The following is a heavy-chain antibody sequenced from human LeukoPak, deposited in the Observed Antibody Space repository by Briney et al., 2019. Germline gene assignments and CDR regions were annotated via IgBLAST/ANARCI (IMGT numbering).Heavy chain of an antibody. Sequence: SETLSLTCTVSGASITTGAYYWTYIRQSPGKDLEWIGYIYHGGSTYYNPSLKSRVTISIDRPKNQFSLRLTSVTAADTAVYYCARINYYGSGLDLWGQGALVTVSS. CDR2: IYHGGST. V-gene: IGHV4-30-2*06. J-gene: IGHJ5*02. CDR1: GASITTGAYY. CDR3: ARINYYGSGLDL. D-gene: IGHD3-10*01.